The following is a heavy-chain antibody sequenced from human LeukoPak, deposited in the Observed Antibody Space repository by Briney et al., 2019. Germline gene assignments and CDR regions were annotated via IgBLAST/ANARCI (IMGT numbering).Heavy chain of an antibody. CDR2: ISYSGST. J-gene: IGHJ3*02. D-gene: IGHD1-26*01. CDR1: GGSISGYY. CDR3: ASQGGSYAYVFDI. Sequence: SETLSLTCTVSGGSISGYYWSWIRQPPGKGLEWIGYISYSGSTNYNPSLKSRVTIPVDTSNNQFSLKLTSVTAADTAVYYYASQGGSYAYVFDIWGQGTMVTVSS. V-gene: IGHV4-59*01.